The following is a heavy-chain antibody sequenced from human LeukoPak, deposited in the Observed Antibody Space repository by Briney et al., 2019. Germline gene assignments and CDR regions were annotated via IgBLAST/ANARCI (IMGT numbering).Heavy chain of an antibody. J-gene: IGHJ4*02. D-gene: IGHD3-3*01. CDR3: ARGAVFGGIDY. CDR1: GGTFSSYA. CDR2: IIPIFGTA. V-gene: IGHV1-69*13. Sequence: GASVKVSCKASGGTFSSYAISWVRQAPGQGLEWMGGIIPIFGTANYAQKFQGRVTITADESTSTAYMELSSLRFEDTAVYYCARGAVFGGIDYWGQGTLVTVSS.